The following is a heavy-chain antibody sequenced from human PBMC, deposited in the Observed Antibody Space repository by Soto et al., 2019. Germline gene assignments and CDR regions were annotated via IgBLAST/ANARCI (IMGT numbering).Heavy chain of an antibody. CDR3: AKGLRRLLRTQYYYGLDV. Sequence: GGSLRLSCAASGFTFSPYAMSWVRQAPGKGLEWVSSISGSGGSTHYADSVKGRFTVSRDNSKRALSLQMCSLREEDTATYYCAKGLRRLLRTQYYYGLDVWGRGTTVTVSS. CDR1: GFTFSPYA. J-gene: IGHJ6*02. D-gene: IGHD3-10*01. CDR2: ISGSGGST. V-gene: IGHV3-23*01.